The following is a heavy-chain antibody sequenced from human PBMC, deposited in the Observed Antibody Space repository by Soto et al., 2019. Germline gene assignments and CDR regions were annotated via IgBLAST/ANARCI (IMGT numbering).Heavy chain of an antibody. Sequence: SETLSLTCAVSGGSISSGGYSWSWIRQPPGKGLEWIGYIYHSGSTYYNPSLKSQVTISVDRSKNQFSLKLSSVTAADTAVYYCARGGSGWFYFDYWGQGTLVTVSS. J-gene: IGHJ4*02. D-gene: IGHD6-19*01. CDR1: GGSISSGGYS. V-gene: IGHV4-30-2*01. CDR3: ARGGSGWFYFDY. CDR2: IYHSGST.